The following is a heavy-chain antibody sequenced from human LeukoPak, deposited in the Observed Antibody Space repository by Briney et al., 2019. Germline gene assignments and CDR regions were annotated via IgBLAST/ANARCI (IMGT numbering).Heavy chain of an antibody. CDR3: ARGTIFGVVIGHVDY. Sequence: SETLSLTCTVSGGSISSGDYYWSWIRQPPGKGLEWIGYIYYSGSTNYNPSLKSRVTISVDTSKNQFSLKLSSVTAADTAVYYCARGTIFGVVIGHVDYWGQGTLVTVSS. CDR2: IYYSGST. J-gene: IGHJ4*02. V-gene: IGHV4-61*08. CDR1: GGSISSGDYY. D-gene: IGHD3-3*01.